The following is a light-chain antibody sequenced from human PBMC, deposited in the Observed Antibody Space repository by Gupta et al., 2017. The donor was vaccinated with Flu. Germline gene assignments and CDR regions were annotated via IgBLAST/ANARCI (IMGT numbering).Light chain of an antibody. CDR1: YSIATN. CDR3: QQDNNWPLT. V-gene: IGKV3-15*01. Sequence: PATLTVSPGERATVSCRAKYSIATNLAWYQQKPGQVPRLLIYDASTRAVGISARFSGSGSGTEFSLIVSSVKSEDSAIYYCQQDNNWPLTFGGGTKVEI. J-gene: IGKJ4*01. CDR2: DAS.